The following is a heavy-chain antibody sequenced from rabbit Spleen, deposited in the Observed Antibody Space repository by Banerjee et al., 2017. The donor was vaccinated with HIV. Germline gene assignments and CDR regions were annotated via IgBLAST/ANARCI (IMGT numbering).Heavy chain of an antibody. V-gene: IGHV1S45*01. CDR2: INTWSNRP. D-gene: IGHD1-1*01. CDR1: GFSFNDDYV. J-gene: IGHJ4*01. CDR3: ARDLTSVIGWNFNL. Sequence: QEQLKESGGGLVQPGGSLTLTCKASGFSFNDDYVMCWVRQSPGKGLKWIACINTWSNRPVYASWAKGRFTMSKTSSTTVTLHMTSLTAADTATYFCARDLTSVIGWNFNLWGPGTLVTVS.